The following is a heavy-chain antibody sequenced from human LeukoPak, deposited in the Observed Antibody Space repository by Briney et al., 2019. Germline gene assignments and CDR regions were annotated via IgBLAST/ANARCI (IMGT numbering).Heavy chain of an antibody. CDR3: ARMDCGGDCYSLS. Sequence: AASVKVSCKASGGTFSSYAISWVRQAPGQGLEWMGRIIPILGIANYAQKLQGRVTITADKSTSTAYMELSSLRSEDTAVYYCARMDCGGDCYSLSWGQGTLVTVSS. J-gene: IGHJ5*02. CDR2: IIPILGIA. V-gene: IGHV1-69*04. CDR1: GGTFSSYA. D-gene: IGHD2-21*02.